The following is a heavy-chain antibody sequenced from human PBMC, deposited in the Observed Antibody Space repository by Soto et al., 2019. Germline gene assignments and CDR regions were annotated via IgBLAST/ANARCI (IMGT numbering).Heavy chain of an antibody. Sequence: QVQLVESGGGVVQPGRSLRLSCAASGFTFSSYGMHWVRQAPGKGLEWVAVIWYDGSNKYYADSVKGRFTISRDNSKNTLYLQMNSLRAEDTAVYYCARDMAVVVPAAMAIDYWGQGTLVTVSS. V-gene: IGHV3-33*01. CDR1: GFTFSSYG. CDR3: ARDMAVVVPAAMAIDY. CDR2: IWYDGSNK. J-gene: IGHJ4*02. D-gene: IGHD2-2*01.